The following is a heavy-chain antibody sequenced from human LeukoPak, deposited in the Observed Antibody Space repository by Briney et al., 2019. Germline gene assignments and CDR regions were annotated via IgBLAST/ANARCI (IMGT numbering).Heavy chain of an antibody. CDR2: INAGGRSI. CDR3: ARSNQADDY. V-gene: IGHV3-74*01. Sequence: GGSLRLSCAASGFTFSSYWMHWVRQVPGKGLVWVARINAGGRSITYADSVKGRVTISRDNAKNTLYLQMDSLRAEDTGVYYCARSNQADDYWGQGTLVTVSS. J-gene: IGHJ4*02. CDR1: GFTFSSYW. D-gene: IGHD1-14*01.